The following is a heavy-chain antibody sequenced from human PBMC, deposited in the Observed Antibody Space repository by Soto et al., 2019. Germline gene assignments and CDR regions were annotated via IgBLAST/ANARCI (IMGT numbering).Heavy chain of an antibody. CDR1: GYTFTDYD. J-gene: IGHJ4*02. CDR3: ARFVRHQLPTIDY. CDR2: MNPSSGYT. Sequence: QVQRVQSGAEVKKPGASVRVSCKASGYTFTDYDINWVRQATGQGLEWMGWMNPSSGYTGYAQKFQGRVTMTWDTSISTAYMELSSLTSADTAVYYCARFVRHQLPTIDYWGQGALVSVSS. D-gene: IGHD1-26*01. V-gene: IGHV1-8*01.